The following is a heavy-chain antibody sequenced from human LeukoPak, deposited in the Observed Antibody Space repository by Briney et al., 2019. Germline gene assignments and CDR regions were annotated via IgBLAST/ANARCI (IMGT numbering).Heavy chain of an antibody. CDR3: ARAASIAVAPFDY. D-gene: IGHD6-19*01. CDR2: IDPSGGST. J-gene: IGHJ4*02. CDR1: GYTFTSYY. Sequence: ASVKVSCKASGYTFTSYYMHWVRQAPGQGLEWMGIIDPSGGSTSYAQKFQGRVTITRDTSTSTVYMELSGLRSEDTAVYYCARAASIAVAPFDYWGQGTLVTVSS. V-gene: IGHV1-46*01.